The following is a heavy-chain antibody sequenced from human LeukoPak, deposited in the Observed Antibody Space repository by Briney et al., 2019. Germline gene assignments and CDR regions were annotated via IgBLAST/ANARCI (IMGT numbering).Heavy chain of an antibody. CDR1: GFTFSSYG. J-gene: IGHJ4*02. V-gene: IGHV3-30*02. D-gene: IGHD5-12*01. Sequence: SGGSLRLSCAASGFTFSSYGMHWVRQAPGKGLEWVAFIRYDGSNKYYADSVKGRFTISRDNSKNTLYLQMNSLRAEDTAVYYCARDRLEWLPGSGPYYFDYWGQGTLVTVSS. CDR3: ARDRLEWLPGSGPYYFDY. CDR2: IRYDGSNK.